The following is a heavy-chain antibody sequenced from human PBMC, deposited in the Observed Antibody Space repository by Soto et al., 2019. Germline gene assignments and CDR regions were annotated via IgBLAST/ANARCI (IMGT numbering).Heavy chain of an antibody. CDR3: ARVRANDYEIDY. CDR2: IKRDGSEK. CDR1: GFMFGSYW. Sequence: EVQLVESGGGLVQPGGSLSLSCAASGFMFGSYWMTWVRHAPGKGLEWVANIKRDGSEKFYVDSVKGRFTISRDNADNSLFLHMNSLRAEDTAIYYCARVRANDYEIDYWGQGALVTVS. J-gene: IGHJ4*02. D-gene: IGHD4-17*01. V-gene: IGHV3-7*03.